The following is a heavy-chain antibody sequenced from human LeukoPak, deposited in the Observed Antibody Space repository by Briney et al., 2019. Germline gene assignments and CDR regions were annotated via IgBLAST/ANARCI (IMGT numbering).Heavy chain of an antibody. CDR1: GGSISSSSYY. Sequence: SETLSLTCTVSGGSISSSSYYWGWIRQPPGKGLEWIGSIYYSGSTYYNPSLKSRVTISVDTSKNQFSLKLSSVTAADTAVYYCARDGRGYSYNNWFDPWGQGTRVTVSS. CDR3: ARDGRGYSYNNWFDP. D-gene: IGHD5-18*01. CDR2: IYYSGST. V-gene: IGHV4-39*07. J-gene: IGHJ5*02.